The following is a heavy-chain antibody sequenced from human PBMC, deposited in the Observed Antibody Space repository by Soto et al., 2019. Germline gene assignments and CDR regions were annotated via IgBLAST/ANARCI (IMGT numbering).Heavy chain of an antibody. V-gene: IGHV1-18*01. J-gene: IGHJ4*02. CDR1: GYTFTSYG. Sequence: QVHLVQSGAEVKKPGASVKVSCKASGYTFTSYGITWVRQAPGQGLEGRGWISAHNGNTDYAQKLQGRVIVTRDTSTSTAYMEVRSLSSDDTAVYYCARGRYGDYWGQGAVVTVSS. D-gene: IGHD1-1*01. CDR2: ISAHNGNT. CDR3: ARGRYGDY.